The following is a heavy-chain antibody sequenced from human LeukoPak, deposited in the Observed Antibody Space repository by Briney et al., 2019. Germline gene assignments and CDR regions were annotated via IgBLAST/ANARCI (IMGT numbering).Heavy chain of an antibody. V-gene: IGHV3-74*03. D-gene: IGHD6-6*01. Sequence: GGSLRLSCAASGFTFRNHWMHWVRQTPGKGLVWVSRISSDGSSTTYADSVKGRFTISRDNAKNTLYLQMNNLRAEDTAMYYCARDQRVTGRPDIDYWGKGTLVIVSS. CDR3: ARDQRVTGRPDIDY. CDR2: ISSDGSST. J-gene: IGHJ4*02. CDR1: GFTFRNHW.